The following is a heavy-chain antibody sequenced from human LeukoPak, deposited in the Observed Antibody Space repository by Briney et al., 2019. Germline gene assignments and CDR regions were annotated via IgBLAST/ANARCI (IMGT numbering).Heavy chain of an antibody. V-gene: IGHV3-74*01. CDR1: GFTFSSYT. J-gene: IGHJ4*02. D-gene: IGHD5-18*01. Sequence: SGGSLRLSCAASGFTFSSYTMNWVRQSPGKGLVWVSRINSDGSSTSYADSVKGRFTISRDNAKNTLYLQMNSLRAEDTAVYYCARVIRGYSYGPHFDYWGQGTLVTVSS. CDR3: ARVIRGYSYGPHFDY. CDR2: INSDGSST.